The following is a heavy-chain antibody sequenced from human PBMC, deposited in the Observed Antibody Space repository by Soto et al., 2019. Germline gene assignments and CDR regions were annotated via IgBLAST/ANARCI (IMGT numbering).Heavy chain of an antibody. CDR1: GFTFSSYA. J-gene: IGHJ4*02. D-gene: IGHD5-12*01. V-gene: IGHV3-23*01. CDR3: ARLEMATTDFDY. CDR2: ISGSGGST. Sequence: GGSLRLSCAASGFTFSSYAMSWVRQAPGKGLEWVSAISGSGGSTYYADSVKGRFTISRDNSKNTLYLQMNSLRAEDTAVYYCARLEMATTDFDYWGQGTLVTVSS.